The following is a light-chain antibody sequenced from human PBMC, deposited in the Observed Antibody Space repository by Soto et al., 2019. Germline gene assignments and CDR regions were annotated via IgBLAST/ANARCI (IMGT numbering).Light chain of an antibody. CDR3: QQYHSFSLT. CDR1: QSLRSY. J-gene: IGKJ4*01. V-gene: IGKV1-5*01. Sequence: DIQMTQSPSPLSASVGDRVTITCRASQSLRSYLAWYQQKPGKAPKLLISDASNLKSGVPSRFSGSGSGTEFTLTISSLQPDDVATYYCQQYHSFSLTLGGGTKVDIK. CDR2: DAS.